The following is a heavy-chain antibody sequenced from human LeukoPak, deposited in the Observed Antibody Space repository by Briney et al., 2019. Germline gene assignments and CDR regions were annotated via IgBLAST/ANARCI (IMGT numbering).Heavy chain of an antibody. CDR3: ARSVPDYTRFDY. CDR1: GFTFSNAY. Sequence: GGSLRLSCAASGFTFSNAYMNWVRQAPGKGLEWVSVIYSGDITYYTDPVKGRFTISRDNSKNTLYLQMNSLRAEDTAVYYCARSVPDYTRFDYWGQGALVTVSP. J-gene: IGHJ4*02. D-gene: IGHD4-11*01. CDR2: IYSGDIT. V-gene: IGHV3-53*01.